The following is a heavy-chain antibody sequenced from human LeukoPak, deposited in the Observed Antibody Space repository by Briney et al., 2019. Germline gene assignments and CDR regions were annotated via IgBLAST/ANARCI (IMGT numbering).Heavy chain of an antibody. Sequence: GRSLRLSCEVSGFTFTDYWMNWVRQAPGKGPEWVASIRQDGSEKTYVDSVKGRFTISRDNTKNSLSLQLNGLRAEDTAVYYCARDGTAAGLYFDLWGQGTLVTVSS. V-gene: IGHV3-7*01. D-gene: IGHD6-13*01. CDR2: IRQDGSEK. CDR3: ARDGTAAGLYFDL. CDR1: GFTFTDYW. J-gene: IGHJ4*01.